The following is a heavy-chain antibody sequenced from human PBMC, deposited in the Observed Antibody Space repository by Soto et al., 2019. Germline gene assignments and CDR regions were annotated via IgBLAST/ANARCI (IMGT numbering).Heavy chain of an antibody. CDR3: ARGSSSSGYNNWFDP. V-gene: IGHV3-30-3*01. D-gene: IGHD3-22*01. Sequence: QVQLVESGGGVVQPGRSLRLSCAASGFTFSSYAMHWVRQAPGKGLEWVAVISYDGSNKYYADSVKGRFTISRDNSKNTLYLQMNSLRAEDTAVYYCARGSSSSGYNNWFDPWGQGTLVTVSS. CDR2: ISYDGSNK. J-gene: IGHJ5*02. CDR1: GFTFSSYA.